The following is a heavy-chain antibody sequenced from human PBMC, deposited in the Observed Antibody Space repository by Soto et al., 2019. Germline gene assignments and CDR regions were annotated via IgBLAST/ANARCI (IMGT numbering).Heavy chain of an antibody. CDR3: ARGYYDFWSGYSPYFDY. J-gene: IGHJ4*02. Sequence: SETLSLTCAVSGGSISRGGYSWSWFRQPPGKGLEWIGYIYHSGSTYYNPSLKSRVTISVDRSKNQFSLKLSSVTAADTAVYYCARGYYDFWSGYSPYFDYWGQGTLGTVSS. D-gene: IGHD3-3*01. CDR1: GGSISRGGYS. CDR2: IYHSGST. V-gene: IGHV4-30-2*01.